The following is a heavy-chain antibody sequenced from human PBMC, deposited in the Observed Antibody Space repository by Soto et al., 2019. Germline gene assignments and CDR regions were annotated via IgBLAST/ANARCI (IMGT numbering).Heavy chain of an antibody. V-gene: IGHV4-31*03. D-gene: IGHD3-10*01. CDR3: ASSSITVVRGAIIGMDV. CDR1: GGSVSSVDYY. J-gene: IGHJ6*02. Sequence: QVQLQESGPGLVKPSQTLSLTCTVSGGSVSSVDYYWSWIRQHPGKGLEWIGYIYNSGSTYYTPSLKSRVTMSVDTSKNQFSLKLTSVTAEDTAVYYCASSSITVVRGAIIGMDVWGPGTTVTVSS. CDR2: IYNSGST.